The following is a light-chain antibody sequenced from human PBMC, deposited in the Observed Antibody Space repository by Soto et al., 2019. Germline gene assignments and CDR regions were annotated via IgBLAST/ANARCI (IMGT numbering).Light chain of an antibody. Sequence: TNSASTLSSTLEARVTITWRSSQSISTSLAWYQQRPGKAPNLLIYDASSLQSGVPFRFSGSGSGTDFTLTIYSLQPDDFATYNSPEYNIHPCTFGHVTMV. J-gene: IGKJ1*01. CDR1: QSISTS. V-gene: IGKV1-5*01. CDR2: DAS. CDR3: PEYNIHPCT.